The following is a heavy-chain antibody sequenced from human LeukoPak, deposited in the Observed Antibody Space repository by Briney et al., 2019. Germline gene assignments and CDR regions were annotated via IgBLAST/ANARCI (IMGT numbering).Heavy chain of an antibody. Sequence: SVKVSCKASGGTFSSYTISWVRQAPGQGLEWMGRIIRILGIANYAQKFQGRVTITADKSTSTAYMELSSLRSEDTAVYYCARDARYCSSTSCQTDAFDIWGQGTMVTVSS. CDR1: GGTFSSYT. CDR2: IIRILGIA. CDR3: ARDARYCSSTSCQTDAFDI. V-gene: IGHV1-69*04. D-gene: IGHD2-2*01. J-gene: IGHJ3*02.